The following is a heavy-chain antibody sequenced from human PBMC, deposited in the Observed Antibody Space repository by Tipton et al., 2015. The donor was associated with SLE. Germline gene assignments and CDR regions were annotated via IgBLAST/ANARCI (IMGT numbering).Heavy chain of an antibody. Sequence: TLSLTCSVSGGSITSGDYYWSWIRQHPGKGLEWIGFMSNNGNTYYNPSLKSRVSIAADTSKNEFSLRLTSVTAADTAVFYCARTRSTLFAEYFQHWGQGTPVTVSS. CDR1: GGSITSGDYY. J-gene: IGHJ1*01. CDR3: ARTRSTLFAEYFQH. V-gene: IGHV4-31*03. D-gene: IGHD6-13*01. CDR2: MSNNGNT.